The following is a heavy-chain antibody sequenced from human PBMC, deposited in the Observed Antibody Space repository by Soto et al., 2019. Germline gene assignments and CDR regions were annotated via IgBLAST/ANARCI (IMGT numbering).Heavy chain of an antibody. CDR3: ARDLGVTDGGNDQGVVDY. D-gene: IGHD1-1*01. Sequence: GGSLRLSCAASGFTVSSNYMSWVRQAPGKGLERVSFIYSGGSTYYADSVKGRFTISRDNSKNTLYLQMNSLRAEDTAVSYCARDLGVTDGGNDQGVVDYWGQGTVVTDAX. J-gene: IGHJ4*02. CDR1: GFTVSSNY. CDR2: IYSGGST. V-gene: IGHV3-53*01.